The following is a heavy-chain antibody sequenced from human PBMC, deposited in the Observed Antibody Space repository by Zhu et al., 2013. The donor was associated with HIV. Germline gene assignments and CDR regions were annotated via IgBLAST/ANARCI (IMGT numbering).Heavy chain of an antibody. J-gene: IGHJ6*02. CDR2: IIPIFRTA. CDR3: ARGTLRDSLGLPVVPAAIHGDFYYDMDV. V-gene: IGHV1-69*01. D-gene: IGHD2-2*02. Sequence: QVQLLQTGAEVMQPGASVKLSCKASGYTFTDYHVHWVRQAPGQGLEWMGGIIPIFRTADYTQKFQGRVTITADDSMSTAYMELSSLRSDDTAVYYCARGTLRDSLGLPVVPAAIHGDFYYDMDVWGQGTTVTVSS. CDR1: GYTFTDYH.